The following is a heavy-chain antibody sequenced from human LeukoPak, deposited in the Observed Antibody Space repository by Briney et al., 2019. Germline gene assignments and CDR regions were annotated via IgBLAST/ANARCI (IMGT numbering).Heavy chain of an antibody. CDR3: AGVRSTVGWRSFDY. J-gene: IGHJ4*02. V-gene: IGHV4-59*08. Sequence: SETLSLTCTVSGSISSYYWSWIRRSPGKGLEWIGHSYFTGSPNYNPSLKSRATISVDTPKNQFSLELNSVTAADTAVYYCAGVRSTVGWRSFDYWGQGILVTVSS. CDR2: SYFTGSP. CDR1: GSISSYY. D-gene: IGHD4-23*01.